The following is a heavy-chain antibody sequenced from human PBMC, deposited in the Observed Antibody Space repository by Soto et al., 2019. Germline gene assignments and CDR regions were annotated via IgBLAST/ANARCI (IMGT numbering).Heavy chain of an antibody. CDR3: AKYGSRGYSGYDRAGWFGP. D-gene: IGHD5-12*01. CDR2: INHSGST. J-gene: IGHJ5*02. CDR1: GGSFSGYY. V-gene: IGHV4-34*01. Sequence: SETLSLTCAVYGGSFSGYYWSWIRQPPGKGLEWIGEINHSGSTNYNPSLKSRVTISVDTSKNQFSLKLSSVTAADTAVYYCAKYGSRGYSGYDRAGWFGPWGQGTLVTVSS.